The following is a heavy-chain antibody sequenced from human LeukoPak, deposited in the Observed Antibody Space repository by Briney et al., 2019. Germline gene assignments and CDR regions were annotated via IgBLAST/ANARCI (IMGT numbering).Heavy chain of an antibody. Sequence: SKTLSLTCTVSGGSISSSSYYWGWIRQPPGKGLEWIGSIYYSGSTYYNPSLKSRVTISVDTSKNQFSLKLSSVTAADTAVYYCARQTQNYDFWSGYFVGGQGTLVTVSS. D-gene: IGHD3-3*01. V-gene: IGHV4-39*01. CDR2: IYYSGST. J-gene: IGHJ4*02. CDR3: ARQTQNYDFWSGYFV. CDR1: GGSISSSSYY.